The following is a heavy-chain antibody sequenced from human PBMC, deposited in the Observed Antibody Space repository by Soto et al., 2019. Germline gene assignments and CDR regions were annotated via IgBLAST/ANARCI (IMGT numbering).Heavy chain of an antibody. J-gene: IGHJ4*02. V-gene: IGHV4-61*01. Sequence: SETLSLTCSVSGGSVRSGSYYWNWIRQPPGKGLEWIGYIYSSGSTNYNPSLKSRVSISLDTSKNQFSLKLNSVTAADTAVYYCARDEGLLRTAYWGQGTLVTVSS. CDR2: IYSSGST. D-gene: IGHD4-17*01. CDR3: ARDEGLLRTAY. CDR1: GGSVRSGSYY.